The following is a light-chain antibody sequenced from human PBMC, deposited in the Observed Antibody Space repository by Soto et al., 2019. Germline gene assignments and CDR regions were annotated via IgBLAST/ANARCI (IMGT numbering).Light chain of an antibody. CDR1: QSVSSS. V-gene: IGKV3-15*01. J-gene: IGKJ1*01. Sequence: EVVMTQSPATLSLSPGERATLSCRASQSVSSSLAWYQQKPGQAPRLLIYGASTRDAGIPDRFSGSGSETEFKLTISSLQAEDFAIYYCQQYNNWWTFGQGTKVEIK. CDR3: QQYNNWWT. CDR2: GAS.